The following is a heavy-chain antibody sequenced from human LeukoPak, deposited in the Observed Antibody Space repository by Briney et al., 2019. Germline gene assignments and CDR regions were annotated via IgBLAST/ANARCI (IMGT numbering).Heavy chain of an antibody. D-gene: IGHD2-2*01. J-gene: IGHJ4*02. CDR1: GFTFSSYS. V-gene: IGHV3-48*01. Sequence: PGGSLRLSCAASGFTFSSYSMNWVRQAPGKGLEWVSNISGRRDMIYYVDSVKGRFTISRDNAKNSLFLQMNSLRADDTAVYYCARDVTALDSWGQGTLVTVSS. CDR2: ISGRRDMI. CDR3: ARDVTALDS.